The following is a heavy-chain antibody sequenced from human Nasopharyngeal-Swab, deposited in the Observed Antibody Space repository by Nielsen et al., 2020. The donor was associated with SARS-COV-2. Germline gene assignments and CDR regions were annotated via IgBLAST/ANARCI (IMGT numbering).Heavy chain of an antibody. Sequence: GSVKVSCKASGYTFTSYGINWVRQATGQGLEWMGWMNPNSGNTGYAQKFQGRVTMTRNTSISTAYMELSSLRSEDTAVYYCARGLYSSGFSYYYYGMDVWGQGTTVTVSS. CDR1: GYTFTSYG. V-gene: IGHV1-8*01. J-gene: IGHJ6*02. CDR2: MNPNSGNT. D-gene: IGHD6-19*01. CDR3: ARGLYSSGFSYYYYGMDV.